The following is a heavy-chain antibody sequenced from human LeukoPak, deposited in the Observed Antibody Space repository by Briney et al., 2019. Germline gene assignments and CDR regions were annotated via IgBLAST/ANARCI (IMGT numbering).Heavy chain of an antibody. CDR1: RYSISSGYY. Sequence: SETLSLTCTVSRYSISSGYYWGWIRQPPGQGLEWIGSIYRSGSTYYNSSLKSRVTISVDTSKNQFSPKLSPVTAADTAVYYCARHADYYESTSYFWDYWGQGTLVTVSS. J-gene: IGHJ4*02. CDR3: ARHADYYESTSYFWDY. CDR2: IYRSGST. D-gene: IGHD3-22*01. V-gene: IGHV4-38-2*02.